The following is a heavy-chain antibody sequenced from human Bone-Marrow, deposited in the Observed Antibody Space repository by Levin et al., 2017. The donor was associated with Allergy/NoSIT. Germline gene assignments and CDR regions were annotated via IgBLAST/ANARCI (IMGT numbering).Heavy chain of an antibody. CDR3: AKYTSADVLTGYFED. Sequence: PGGSLRLSCAASGFTFDDYTMHWVRQSPGKSLEWVSLISWDGGVTYYADTVKGRFTISRDNNKNSLYLQMNSLGPEDTALYYCAKYTSADVLTGYFEDWGQGTLVTVSS. D-gene: IGHD3-9*01. V-gene: IGHV3-43*01. J-gene: IGHJ4*02. CDR1: GFTFDDYT. CDR2: ISWDGGVT.